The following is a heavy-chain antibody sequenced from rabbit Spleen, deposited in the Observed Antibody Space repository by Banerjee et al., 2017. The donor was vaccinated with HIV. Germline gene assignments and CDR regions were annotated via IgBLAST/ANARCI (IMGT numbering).Heavy chain of an antibody. CDR1: GFSFSSRYY. CDR3: ARDIVAYAGYGDDNL. J-gene: IGHJ4*01. D-gene: IGHD7-1*01. Sequence: QSLEESGGDLVKPGASLTLTCTASGFSFSSRYYMCWVRQAPGKGLEWIACIDAGSSGITYYANWAKGRFTISKTSSTTVTLQMTSLTAADTATYFCARDIVAYAGYGDDNLWGPGTLVTVS. V-gene: IGHV1S40*01. CDR2: IDAGSSGIT.